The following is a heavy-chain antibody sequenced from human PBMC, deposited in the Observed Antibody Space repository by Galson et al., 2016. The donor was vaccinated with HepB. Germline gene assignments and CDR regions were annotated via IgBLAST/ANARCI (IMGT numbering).Heavy chain of an antibody. CDR2: IYWEDTK. D-gene: IGHD5-24*01. J-gene: IGHJ4*02. Sequence: PALVKPTQTLTLTCTFSGFSLSATAVGVDWIRQPPGKAPEWLALIYWEDTKLYSPSLQSRLTITKDTSKNQVVLALTNVGTVDTAPYYCAHTAGWLPDHWGQGTQVTISS. CDR1: GFSLSATAVG. CDR3: AHTAGWLPDH. V-gene: IGHV2-5*02.